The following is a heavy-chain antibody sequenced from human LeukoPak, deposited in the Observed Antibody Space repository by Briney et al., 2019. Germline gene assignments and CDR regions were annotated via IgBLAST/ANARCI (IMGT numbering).Heavy chain of an antibody. J-gene: IGHJ6*02. CDR1: GFTFSDYY. V-gene: IGHV3-11*01. CDR3: ARGPYCTNGVCYNYGMDV. D-gene: IGHD2-8*01. CDR2: ISSSGSTI. Sequence: GGSLRLSCAASGFTFSDYYMSWIRQAPGKGLEWVSYISSSGSTIYYAGSVKGRFTISRDNAKNSLYLQMNSLRAEDTAVYYCARGPYCTNGVCYNYGMDVWGQGTTVTVSS.